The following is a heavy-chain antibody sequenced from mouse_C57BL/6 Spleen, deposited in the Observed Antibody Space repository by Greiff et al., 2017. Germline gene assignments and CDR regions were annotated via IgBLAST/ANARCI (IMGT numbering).Heavy chain of an antibody. V-gene: IGHV1-54*01. Sequence: VQLQQSGAELVRPGTSVKVSCKASGYAFTNYLIEWVKQRPGQGLEWIGVINPGSGGTNYNEKFKGKATLTADKSSSTAYMQLSSLTSEDSAVYFCASSYDYDPFAYWGQGTLVTVSA. CDR3: ASSYDYDPFAY. D-gene: IGHD2-4*01. J-gene: IGHJ3*01. CDR2: INPGSGGT. CDR1: GYAFTNYL.